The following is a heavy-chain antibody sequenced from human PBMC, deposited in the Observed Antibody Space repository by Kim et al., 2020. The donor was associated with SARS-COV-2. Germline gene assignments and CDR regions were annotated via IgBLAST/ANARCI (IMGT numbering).Heavy chain of an antibody. CDR3: ARSSWSAYFDY. CDR1: GYTFTSYT. J-gene: IGHJ4*02. V-gene: IGHV7-4-1*02. CDR2: ININTGNP. D-gene: IGHD6-13*01. Sequence: ASVKVSCKASGYTFTSYTMNWVRQAPGQGLEWMGWININTGNPTYAQGFTGRFVFSLDTSVTTAYLQINSLKAEDTAVYYCARSSWSAYFDYWGQGTLVT.